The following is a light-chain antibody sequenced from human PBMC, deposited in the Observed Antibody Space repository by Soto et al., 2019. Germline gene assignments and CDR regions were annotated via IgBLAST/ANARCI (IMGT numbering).Light chain of an antibody. CDR2: GPS. J-gene: IGKJ1*01. Sequence: DIQMTQSPSSLSASVGDTVTITCRASQDISNYLAWFQQKPGEAPKLLIYGPSTLESGVPSRFSGSGSGTEFTLTISSLQPDDFATYYCQQYNSYSPWTFGQGTKVDIK. CDR1: QDISNY. CDR3: QQYNSYSPWT. V-gene: IGKV1-27*01.